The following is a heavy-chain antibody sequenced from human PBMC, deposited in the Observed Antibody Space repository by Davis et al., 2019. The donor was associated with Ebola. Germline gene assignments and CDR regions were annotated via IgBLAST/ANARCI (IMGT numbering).Heavy chain of an antibody. Sequence: SETLSLTCTVSGGSIGSSSYYWGWIRQPPGKGLEWIGSIYYSGSTYYNPSLKSRVTISVDTSKNQFSLKLSSVTAADTAVYYCARRFTMIVEWGYFDYWGQGTLVTVSS. CDR3: ARRFTMIVEWGYFDY. CDR2: IYYSGST. V-gene: IGHV4-39*01. J-gene: IGHJ4*02. D-gene: IGHD3-22*01. CDR1: GGSIGSSSYY.